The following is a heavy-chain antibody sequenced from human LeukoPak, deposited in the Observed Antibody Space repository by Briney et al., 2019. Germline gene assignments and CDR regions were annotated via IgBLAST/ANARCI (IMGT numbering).Heavy chain of an antibody. D-gene: IGHD2-2*01. Sequence: PSETLSLTCTVSGGSISSGSYYWNWIRQPAGKGLEWIGRIYTSGNTNYNPSLKSRVTISVDTSKNQFSLKLSSVTAADTAVYYCARSGCSGTSCYQADYWGQGTLVTVSS. CDR3: ARSGCSGTSCYQADY. J-gene: IGHJ4*02. CDR2: IYTSGNT. V-gene: IGHV4-61*02. CDR1: GGSISSGSYY.